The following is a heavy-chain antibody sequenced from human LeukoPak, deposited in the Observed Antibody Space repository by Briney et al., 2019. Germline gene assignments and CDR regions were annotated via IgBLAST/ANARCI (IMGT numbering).Heavy chain of an antibody. D-gene: IGHD3-10*01. V-gene: IGHV6-1*01. CDR1: GDSVSSNSAA. Sequence: SQTLSLTCAISGDSVSSNSAAWNWIRQSPSRGLEWLGRTYYRSKWYNDYAVSVKSRITINPDTSKNQFSLQLNSVTPEDTAVYYCARDTYYYGSGSYPFPFDYWGQGTLATVSS. CDR3: ARDTYYYGSGSYPFPFDY. J-gene: IGHJ4*02. CDR2: TYYRSKWYN.